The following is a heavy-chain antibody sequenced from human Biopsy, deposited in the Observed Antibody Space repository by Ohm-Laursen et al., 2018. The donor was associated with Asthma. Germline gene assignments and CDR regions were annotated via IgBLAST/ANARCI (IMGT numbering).Heavy chain of an antibody. CDR3: ARMITIFGVVSRGMDV. D-gene: IGHD3-3*01. CDR1: GFTFSSYP. Sequence: SLRLSCAASGFTFSSYPMNWVRQAPGKGLEWLSYINNSSSIIYYADSVKGRFTISRDNAKNSLFLQMNSLRDEDTAVYYCARMITIFGVVSRGMDVWGQGTTVTVSS. V-gene: IGHV3-48*02. CDR2: INNSSSII. J-gene: IGHJ6*02.